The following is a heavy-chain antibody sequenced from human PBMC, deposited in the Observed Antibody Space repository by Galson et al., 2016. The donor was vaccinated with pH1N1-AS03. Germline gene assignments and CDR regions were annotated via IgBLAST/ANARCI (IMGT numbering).Heavy chain of an antibody. CDR2: IYNGGRT. J-gene: IGHJ4*02. CDR3: ARNSYEDVDLEGFYFDY. CDR1: GFTVSSNY. D-gene: IGHD3-22*01. V-gene: IGHV3-53*01. Sequence: SLRLSCAASGFTVSSNYMSWVRQAPGRGLEWVSFIYNGGRTLYADSVKGRFTISRDSSKNTLYLQMDSLETEDTAVDYCARNSYEDVDLEGFYFDYWGQGTLVTVSS.